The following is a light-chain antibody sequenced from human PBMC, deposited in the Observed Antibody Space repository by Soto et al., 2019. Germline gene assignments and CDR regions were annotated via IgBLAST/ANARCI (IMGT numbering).Light chain of an antibody. Sequence: QSALTQPRSVSGSPGQSVTISCTGTSSDVGAYNYVSWYQQHPGKAPKLMLYDVNKRPSGVPDRFSGSKSGNTASLTISGLQDEDEADYYCAAWDDSLSALFGGGTKLTVL. CDR3: AAWDDSLSAL. CDR1: SSDVGAYNY. J-gene: IGLJ2*01. V-gene: IGLV2-11*01. CDR2: DVN.